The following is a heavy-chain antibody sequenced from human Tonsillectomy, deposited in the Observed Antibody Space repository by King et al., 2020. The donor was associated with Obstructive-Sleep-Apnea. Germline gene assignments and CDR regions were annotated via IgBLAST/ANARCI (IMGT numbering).Heavy chain of an antibody. J-gene: IGHJ4*02. CDR3: ARDHNWAFDH. CDR2: ISISGCDM. Sequence: EVQLVESGGGLVQPGGSLRLSCAASGFTFSSYSMNWVRQAPGKGLAWVSYISISGCDMYYADAVKGLFTISRDNAKNSLYLQMNSLRPEDTAVFYCARDHNWAFDHWGQGTLVTVSS. CDR1: GFTFSSYS. V-gene: IGHV3-48*04. D-gene: IGHD5-24*01.